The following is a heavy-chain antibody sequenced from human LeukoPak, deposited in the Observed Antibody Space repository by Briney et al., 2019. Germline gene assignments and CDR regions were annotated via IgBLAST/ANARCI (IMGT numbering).Heavy chain of an antibody. CDR1: GFSVSDYA. CDR2: ITGLAGWT. J-gene: IGHJ4*02. CDR3: AKDRRRCSSTACHWGLFDF. V-gene: IGHV3-23*01. Sequence: RGCLRLSCAASGFSVSDYAMTWVRQAPGKGLEWVSYITGLAGWTYYADSIKGRFTISRDISNNTLHLQMNAVGAEDTAVYFCAKDRRRCSSTACHWGLFDFWGQGALVTVSS. D-gene: IGHD7-27*01.